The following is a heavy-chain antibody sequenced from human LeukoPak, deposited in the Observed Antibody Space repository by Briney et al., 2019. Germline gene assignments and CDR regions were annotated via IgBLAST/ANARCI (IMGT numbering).Heavy chain of an antibody. CDR1: GYSISSGYY. V-gene: IGHV4-38-2*02. J-gene: IGHJ5*02. D-gene: IGHD6-19*01. CDR2: IYHSGST. CDR3: ARSGGEYSSGWYSWFDP. Sequence: SSETLSLTCTVSGYSISSGYYWGWIRQPPGKGLEWIGSIYHSGSTYYNPSLKSRVTISVDTSKNQFSLKLSSVTAADTAVYYCARSGGEYSSGWYSWFDPWGQGTLVTVSS.